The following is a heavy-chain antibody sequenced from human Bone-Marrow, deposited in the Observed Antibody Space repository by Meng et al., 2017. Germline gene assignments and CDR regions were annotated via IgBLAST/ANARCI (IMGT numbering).Heavy chain of an antibody. V-gene: IGHV3-21*04. Sequence: GESLKISCAASGFTFSSYSMNWVRQAPGKGLEWVSSISSSSSYIYYADSVKGRFTISRDNAKNSLYLQMNSLRAEDTAVYYCAKVTVYYDSGDGDYWGQGTLVTVSS. J-gene: IGHJ4*02. D-gene: IGHD3-22*01. CDR2: ISSSSSYI. CDR1: GFTFSSYS. CDR3: AKVTVYYDSGDGDY.